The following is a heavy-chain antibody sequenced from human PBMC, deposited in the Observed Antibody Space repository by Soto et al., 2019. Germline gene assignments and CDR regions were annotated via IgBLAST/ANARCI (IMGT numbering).Heavy chain of an antibody. CDR1: GGSISSGGYY. D-gene: IGHD3-10*01. J-gene: IGHJ6*02. Sequence: QVQLQESGPGLVKPSQTLSLTCTVSGGSISSGGYYWSWIRQHPGKGLEWIGYIYYSGSTYYNPSLXNRXXXXXXXXKNXXXXKXXXXXXXXXAVYXCAXXXXXXXSSRVDVWGQGTTVTVSS. CDR3: CAXXXXXXXSSRVDV. CDR2: IYYSGST. V-gene: IGHV4-31*03.